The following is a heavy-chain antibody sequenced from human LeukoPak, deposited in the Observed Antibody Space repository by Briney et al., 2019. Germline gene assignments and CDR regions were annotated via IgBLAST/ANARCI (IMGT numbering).Heavy chain of an antibody. J-gene: IGHJ4*02. CDR3: ARSHLPGGAPSRDDY. CDR1: GFTFSTYW. Sequence: GGSLRLSCAASGFTFSTYWMHWVRQAPGKGLVWVSRINSDGSSTSYADSVKGRFTISRDNAKNTLYLQMNSLTAEDTAVYYCARSHLPGGAPSRDDYWGQGTLVTVSS. CDR2: INSDGSST. V-gene: IGHV3-74*01. D-gene: IGHD1-26*01.